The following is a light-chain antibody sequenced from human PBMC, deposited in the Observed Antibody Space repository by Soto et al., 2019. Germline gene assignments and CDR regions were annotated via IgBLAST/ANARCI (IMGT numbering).Light chain of an antibody. CDR2: AAS. Sequence: MQVSGSASAVSATIGDRVTITCRAGQSISSDLNWYQQKPGKAPKVLIYAASSLQSGVPSRFSGSGSGTDFTLTISSLQPEDFATYYCQQSCSTPWTSGQRTKADIK. V-gene: IGKV1-39*01. CDR1: QSISSD. CDR3: QQSCSTPWT. J-gene: IGKJ1*01.